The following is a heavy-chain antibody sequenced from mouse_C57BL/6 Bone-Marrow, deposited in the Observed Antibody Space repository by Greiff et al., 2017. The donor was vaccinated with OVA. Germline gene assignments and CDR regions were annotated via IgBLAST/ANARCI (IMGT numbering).Heavy chain of an antibody. Sequence: DVQLQESGPVLVKPGASVKMSCKASGYTFTDYYMNWVKQSHGKSLEWIGVINPYNGGTSYNQKFKGKATLTVDKSSSTAYMELNSLTSEDSAVYYCARDNYYGSSFYYAMDYWGQGTSVTVSS. CDR3: ARDNYYGSSFYYAMDY. CDR2: INPYNGGT. D-gene: IGHD1-1*01. V-gene: IGHV1-19*01. J-gene: IGHJ4*01. CDR1: GYTFTDYY.